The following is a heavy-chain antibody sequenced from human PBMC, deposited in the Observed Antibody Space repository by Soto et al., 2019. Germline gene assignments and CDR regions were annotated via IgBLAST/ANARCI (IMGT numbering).Heavy chain of an antibody. J-gene: IGHJ4*02. CDR1: GFTFSSFW. D-gene: IGHD3-10*01. Sequence: EVQLVESGGGLVQPGGSLRLSCAVSGFTFSSFWMHWVRQAPGEGLVWVSRINTDGSSTSYADSVKGRFTISRDNAKNTLYLQMNNLRVEDTAMYYCAKRGVDTFGLSYWGQGTLVTVSS. CDR3: AKRGVDTFGLSY. V-gene: IGHV3-74*01. CDR2: INTDGSST.